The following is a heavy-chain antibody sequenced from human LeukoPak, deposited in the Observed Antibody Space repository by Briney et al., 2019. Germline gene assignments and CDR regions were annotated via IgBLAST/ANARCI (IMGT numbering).Heavy chain of an antibody. D-gene: IGHD6-19*01. CDR3: ARILDSAWGELGY. CDR2: IIPITGTA. V-gene: IGHV1-69*13. Sequence: SVKVSCKASGGTFSSSGISWVRQAPGQGLEWMGGIIPITGTANYAQKFQGRVTITADESTSTAYMELSSLRAEDTAVYYCARILDSAWGELGYWGQGTLVTVSS. CDR1: GGTFSSSG. J-gene: IGHJ4*02.